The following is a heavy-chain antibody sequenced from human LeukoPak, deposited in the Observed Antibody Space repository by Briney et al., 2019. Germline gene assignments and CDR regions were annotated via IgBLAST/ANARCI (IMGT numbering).Heavy chain of an antibody. CDR1: GGTFNSYA. D-gene: IGHD2-21*02. V-gene: IGHV1-69*04. CDR2: IIPISGIT. J-gene: IGHJ5*02. CDR3: ARDNCGGDCFYSWFDP. Sequence: ASVKVSCKASGGTFNSYAVSWVRQAPGQGLEWMGRIIPISGITNYAQKFQGRVRIAADKSTSIAYMELSSLRSDDTAVYYCARDNCGGDCFYSWFDPWGQGTLVTVSS.